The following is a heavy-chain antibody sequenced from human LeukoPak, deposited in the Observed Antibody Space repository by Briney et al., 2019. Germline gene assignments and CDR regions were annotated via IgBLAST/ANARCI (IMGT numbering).Heavy chain of an antibody. Sequence: AETLSLTCTVSGGSISSNSYYWGWIRQPPGKGLEWIGSIYYSGSTYYNPSLKSRVTISVDTSKNQFSLKLTSVTAADTAVYYCATTYYYGSGSHSIDYWGQGTLVTVSS. CDR1: GGSISSNSYY. J-gene: IGHJ4*02. CDR2: IYYSGST. V-gene: IGHV4-39*01. D-gene: IGHD3-10*01. CDR3: ATTYYYGSGSHSIDY.